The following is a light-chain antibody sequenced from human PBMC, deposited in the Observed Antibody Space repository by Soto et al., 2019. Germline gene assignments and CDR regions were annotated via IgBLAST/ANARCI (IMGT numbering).Light chain of an antibody. CDR3: QQYNNWLPWT. CDR1: QSVSNN. Sequence: ILMTQSPATLSVSPGERATLSCRASQSVSNNLALCQQKPGQAPRLLIYDASTRATGIPARFSGSGSGTEFTLTISGLQSEDFAVYYCQQYNNWLPWTFGQGTKVEIK. CDR2: DAS. V-gene: IGKV3-15*01. J-gene: IGKJ1*01.